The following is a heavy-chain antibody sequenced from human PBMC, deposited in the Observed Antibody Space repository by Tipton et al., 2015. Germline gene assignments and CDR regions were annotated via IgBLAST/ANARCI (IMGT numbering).Heavy chain of an antibody. Sequence: QSGAEVKKPGASVKVSCKASGYTFISYDINWVRQAPGQGLEWMGGIIPIFGTANYAQKFQGRVTITADASTRTAYMELSSLRSEDTAVYYCARRKYDFWSGYLDYWGQGTLVTVSS. CDR1: GYTFISYD. CDR2: IIPIFGTA. CDR3: ARRKYDFWSGYLDY. J-gene: IGHJ4*02. V-gene: IGHV1-69*13. D-gene: IGHD3-3*01.